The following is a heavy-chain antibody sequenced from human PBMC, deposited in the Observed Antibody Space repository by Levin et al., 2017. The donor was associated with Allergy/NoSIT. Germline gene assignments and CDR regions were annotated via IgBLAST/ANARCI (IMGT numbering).Heavy chain of an antibody. D-gene: IGHD3-22*01. V-gene: IGHV3-23*01. CDR2: ISGSGGST. CDR1: GFTFSSYA. CDR3: AKYYYDSSGYDY. Sequence: LSLTCAASGFTFSSYAMSWVRQAPGKGLEWVSAISGSGGSTYYADSVKGRFTISRDNSKNTLYLQMNSLRAEDTAVYYCAKYYYDSSGYDYWGQGTLVTVSS. J-gene: IGHJ4*02.